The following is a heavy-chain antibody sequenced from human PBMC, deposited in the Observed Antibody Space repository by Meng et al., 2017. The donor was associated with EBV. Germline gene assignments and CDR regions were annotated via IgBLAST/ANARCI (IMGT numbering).Heavy chain of an antibody. V-gene: IGHV4-59*08. CDR1: GDSISDYY. J-gene: IGHJ5*02. Sequence: QGPVQESGPGLVKPSETLSLTCTVSGDSISDYYWSWIRQPPGKGLEWIGYIHYSGSTYYNPSLKSRITISVDMSRNQFSLRLTSVTSADMAVYYCARVNSDCGGVMCYKGWFDPWGQGTLVTVSS. CDR3: ARVNSDCGGVMCYKGWFDP. CDR2: IHYSGST. D-gene: IGHD2-21*01.